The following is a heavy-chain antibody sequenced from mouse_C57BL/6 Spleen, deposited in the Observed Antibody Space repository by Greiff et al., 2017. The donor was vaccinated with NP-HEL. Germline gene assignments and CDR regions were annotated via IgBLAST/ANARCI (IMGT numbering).Heavy chain of an antibody. CDR1: GYTFTSYW. V-gene: IGHV1-64*01. CDR3: ALRRDYAMCY. J-gene: IGHJ4*01. D-gene: IGHD1-1*01. CDR2: IHPNSGST. Sequence: VQLQQPGAELVKPGASVKLSCKASGYTFTSYWKHWVKQRPGEGLEWIGMIHPNSGSTNYNETFQSTATLTGDKSSRTSYMPLRSLTSKDSAVYYCALRRDYAMCYWGHGPSVTVSS.